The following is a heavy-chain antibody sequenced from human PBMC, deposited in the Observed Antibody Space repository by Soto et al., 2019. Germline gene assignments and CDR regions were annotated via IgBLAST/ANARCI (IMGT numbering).Heavy chain of an antibody. Sequence: PGGSLRLSCAASGFTFSSYAMHWVRQAPGKGLEWVAVISYDGSNKYYADSVKGRFTISRDNSKNTLYLQMNSLRAEDTAVYYCARGLESRGDYYYYGMDVWGQGTTVTVSS. J-gene: IGHJ6*02. CDR2: ISYDGSNK. V-gene: IGHV3-30-3*01. CDR3: ARGLESRGDYYYYGMDV. CDR1: GFTFSSYA. D-gene: IGHD3-16*01.